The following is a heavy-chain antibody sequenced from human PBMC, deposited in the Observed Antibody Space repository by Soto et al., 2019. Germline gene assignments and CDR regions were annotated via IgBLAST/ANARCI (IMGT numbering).Heavy chain of an antibody. CDR1: GFTFSSYS. Sequence: EVQLVESGGGLVQPGGSLRLSCAASGFTFSSYSMNWARQAPGKGLEWISYISSSSRTIYYPDSVKGRFTISRDNAKNSLYLQMSRLRAEDTAVYYCARDKGRSPLDYWGQGTLVTVSS. CDR2: ISSSSRTI. V-gene: IGHV3-48*01. J-gene: IGHJ4*02. D-gene: IGHD2-15*01. CDR3: ARDKGRSPLDY.